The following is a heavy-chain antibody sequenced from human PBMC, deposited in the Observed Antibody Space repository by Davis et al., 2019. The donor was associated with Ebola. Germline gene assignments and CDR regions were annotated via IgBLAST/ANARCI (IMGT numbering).Heavy chain of an antibody. CDR1: GGSISSGGYY. CDR3: ARLITYYYDSSGYYSPYYFDY. V-gene: IGHV4-31*03. Sequence: MPSETLSLTCTVSGGSISSGGYYWSWIRQHPGKGLEWIGYIYYSGSTYYNPSLKSRVTISVDTSKNQFSLKLSSVTAADTAVYYCARLITYYYDSSGYYSPYYFDYWGQGTLVTVSS. D-gene: IGHD3-22*01. CDR2: IYYSGST. J-gene: IGHJ4*02.